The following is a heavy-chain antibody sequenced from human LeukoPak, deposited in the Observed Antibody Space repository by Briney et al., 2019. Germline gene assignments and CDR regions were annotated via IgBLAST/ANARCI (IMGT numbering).Heavy chain of an antibody. V-gene: IGHV4-39*07. CDR3: ASVLRGVIISWFDP. CDR1: GGSISSSGYY. D-gene: IGHD3-10*01. J-gene: IGHJ5*02. Sequence: PSETLSLTCTVSGGSISSSGYYWGWIRQPPGKGLEWIASIYYTGTTYYNPSLKSRVTVSMDTSKNQFSLRLSSVTAADTAVYYCASVLRGVIISWFDPWGQGTLVTVSS. CDR2: IYYTGTT.